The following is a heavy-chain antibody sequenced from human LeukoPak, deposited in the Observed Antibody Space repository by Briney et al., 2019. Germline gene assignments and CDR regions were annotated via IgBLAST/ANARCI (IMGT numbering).Heavy chain of an antibody. Sequence: EYVSPISSHARSTYYANSVKGRFTISTDNSNNTLYLQMGSLRAEDMAVYYCARVARSGSYWGQGTLVTVSS. CDR3: ARVARSGSY. D-gene: IGHD3-3*01. CDR2: ISSHARST. J-gene: IGHJ4*02. V-gene: IGHV3-64*01.